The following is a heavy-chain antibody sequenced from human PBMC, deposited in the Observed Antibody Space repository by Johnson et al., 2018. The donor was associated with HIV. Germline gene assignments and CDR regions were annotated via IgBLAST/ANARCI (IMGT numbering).Heavy chain of an antibody. CDR3: ARDMEAYCSGGSCYSAAFDI. CDR1: GFTFSSYA. V-gene: IGHV3-30-3*01. Sequence: VQLVESGGGLVQPGGSLRLSCAASGFTFSSYAMHWVRQAPGKGLEWVAVISYDGSNKYYADSVKGRFTISRDNSKNTLYLQMNSLRAEDTAVYYCARDMEAYCSGGSCYSAAFDIWGQGTMVTVSS. D-gene: IGHD2-15*01. J-gene: IGHJ3*02. CDR2: ISYDGSNK.